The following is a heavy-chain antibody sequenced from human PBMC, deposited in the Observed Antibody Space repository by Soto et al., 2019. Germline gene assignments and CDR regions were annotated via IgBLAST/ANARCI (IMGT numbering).Heavy chain of an antibody. V-gene: IGHV3-33*01. D-gene: IGHD3-10*01. J-gene: IGHJ5*02. Sequence: QVQLVESGGGVVQPGRSLRLSCAASGFTFSSYGMHWVRQAPGKGLEWVAVIWYDGSNKYYADSVKGRFTISRDNSKNTLYLQMNSLRAEDTAVYYCARDSGSGSLLDPWGQGTLVTVSS. CDR3: ARDSGSGSLLDP. CDR1: GFTFSSYG. CDR2: IWYDGSNK.